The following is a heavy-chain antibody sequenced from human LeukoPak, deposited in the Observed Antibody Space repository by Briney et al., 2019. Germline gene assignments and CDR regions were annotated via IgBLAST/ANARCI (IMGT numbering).Heavy chain of an antibody. CDR3: APLGGYCSGGTCYSLDV. V-gene: IGHV3-23*01. CDR2: ISGSGGKT. D-gene: IGHD2-15*01. CDR1: GFTFDDYG. Sequence: GGSLRLSCAASGFTFDDYGMSWVRQAPGKGLEWVSGISGSGGKTYYADSVKGRFTISRDNPKNTLYLQMNSLRGEDTAVYYCAPLGGYCSGGTCYSLDVWGKGTTVTVSS. J-gene: IGHJ6*03.